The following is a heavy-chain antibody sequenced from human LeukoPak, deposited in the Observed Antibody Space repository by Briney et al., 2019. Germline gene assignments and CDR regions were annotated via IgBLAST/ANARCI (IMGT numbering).Heavy chain of an antibody. Sequence: ASVKVSCKASGYTFTSFYMHWVRQAPGQGLERMGIISPTGGSTSYAQKFQGRVTMTRDTSTSTVYMELSSLRSEDTAVYYCATERLVGTTYYGMDVWGQGTTVTVSS. J-gene: IGHJ6*02. V-gene: IGHV1-46*01. CDR2: ISPTGGST. CDR3: ATERLVGTTYYGMDV. CDR1: GYTFTSFY. D-gene: IGHD6-6*01.